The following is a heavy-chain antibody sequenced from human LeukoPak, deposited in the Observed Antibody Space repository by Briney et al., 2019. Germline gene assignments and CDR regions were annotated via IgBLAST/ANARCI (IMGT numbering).Heavy chain of an antibody. D-gene: IGHD6-19*01. V-gene: IGHV4-39*02. J-gene: IGHJ4*02. CDR1: GGSISSSSYY. Sequence: SETLSLTCTVSGGSISSSSYYWGWIRQPPGKGLEWIGSIFYSGNTYYNASLKSRVTISVDTSKNHFSLKLSSVTSADTAVYYCARRSSGGGLFDYWGQGALVTVSS. CDR2: IFYSGNT. CDR3: ARRSSGGGLFDY.